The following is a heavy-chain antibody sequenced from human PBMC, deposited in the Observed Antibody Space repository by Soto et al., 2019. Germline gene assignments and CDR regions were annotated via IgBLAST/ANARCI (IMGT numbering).Heavy chain of an antibody. Sequence: QVQLVQSGAEVKKPGASVKVSCKASGYTFTSYDINWVRQATGQGLEWMGWMNPNSGNTGYAQKFQGRVTMTRNTSISTADMELSSLRSEDTAVYYCARAIAAAVYYYYYGMDVWGQGTTVTVSS. V-gene: IGHV1-8*01. CDR2: MNPNSGNT. CDR1: GYTFTSYD. J-gene: IGHJ6*02. CDR3: ARAIAAAVYYYYYGMDV. D-gene: IGHD6-13*01.